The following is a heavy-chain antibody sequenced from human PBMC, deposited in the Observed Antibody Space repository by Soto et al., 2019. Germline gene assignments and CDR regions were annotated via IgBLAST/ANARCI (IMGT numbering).Heavy chain of an antibody. Sequence: GASLKISCKGSGYSFAGYWITWVRQKPGKGVEWMGRIDPSDSQTYYSPSFRGHVTISVTKSITTVFLQWSSLRASDTAMYYCARQIYDSDTGPNFQYYFDSWGQGTPVTVSS. CDR3: ARQIYDSDTGPNFQYYFDS. V-gene: IGHV5-10-1*01. CDR1: GYSFAGYW. J-gene: IGHJ4*02. D-gene: IGHD3-22*01. CDR2: IDPSDSQT.